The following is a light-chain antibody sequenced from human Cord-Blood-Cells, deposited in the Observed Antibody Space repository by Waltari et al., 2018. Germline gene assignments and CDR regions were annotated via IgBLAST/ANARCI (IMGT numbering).Light chain of an antibody. J-gene: IGKJ4*02. CDR3: QQRRNWSLT. CDR2: DAS. CDR1: QSVSSY. Sequence: EIVLTQSQATLSLSPGERATLSCRASQSVSSYLAWYQQKPGQAPRLLIYDASNRATGIPARVSGSGSGSDFTLTICSLEPGDFAVYYCQQRRNWSLTFGGGTKVEIK. V-gene: IGKV3-11*01.